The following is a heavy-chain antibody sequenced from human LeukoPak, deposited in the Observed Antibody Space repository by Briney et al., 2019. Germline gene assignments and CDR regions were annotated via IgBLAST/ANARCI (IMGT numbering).Heavy chain of an antibody. CDR1: GFTFSSYG. Sequence: LRLSCAASGFTFSSYGMRWVRQAPGKGLEWVAVIWYDGSNKYYADSVKGRFTISRDNSKNTLYLQMNSLRAEDTAVYYCARDPSLSYSSSWYSGNYYYGMDVWGQGTTVTASS. CDR3: ARDPSLSYSSSWYSGNYYYGMDV. J-gene: IGHJ6*02. D-gene: IGHD6-13*01. CDR2: IWYDGSNK. V-gene: IGHV3-33*01.